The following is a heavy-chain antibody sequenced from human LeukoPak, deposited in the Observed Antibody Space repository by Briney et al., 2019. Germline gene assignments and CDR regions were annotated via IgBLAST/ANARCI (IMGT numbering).Heavy chain of an antibody. CDR1: GGSISSSSYY. J-gene: IGHJ5*01. D-gene: IGHD3-22*01. V-gene: IGHV4-61*01. CDR3: ATTWYYDSRGYLFDD. CDR2: VYYNGDI. Sequence: SETLSLTCTVSGGSISSSSYYWSWLRQSPGKGLEWIAYVYYNGDIMYNPSLKSRVTISLDTFKNQFSLSMTSVTAADTAVYFCATTWYYDSRGYLFDDWGHGTLVTVSS.